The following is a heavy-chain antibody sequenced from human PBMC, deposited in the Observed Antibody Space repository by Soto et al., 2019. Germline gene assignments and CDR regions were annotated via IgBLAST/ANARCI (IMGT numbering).Heavy chain of an antibody. CDR3: ATAGSGTQLQYYYYYMDV. CDR2: FDPEDGET. V-gene: IGHV1-24*01. Sequence: ASVKVSCKVSGYTLTELSMHWVRQAPGKGLEWMGGFDPEDGETIYAQKFQGRVTMTEDTSTDTAYMELSSLRSEDTAVYYCATAGSGTQLQYYYYYMDVWGKGTTVTVSS. J-gene: IGHJ6*03. D-gene: IGHD1-7*01. CDR1: GYTLTELS.